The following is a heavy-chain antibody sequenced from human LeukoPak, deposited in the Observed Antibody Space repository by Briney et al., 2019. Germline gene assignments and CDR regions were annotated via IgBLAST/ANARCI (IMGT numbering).Heavy chain of an antibody. D-gene: IGHD2-15*01. V-gene: IGHV4-59*01. J-gene: IGHJ3*02. CDR2: IYYSGST. Sequence: PSETLSLTCTVSGGSISSYYWSWIRQPPGRGLEWIGYIYYSGSTNYNPSLKSRVTISVDTSKNQFSLKLSSVTAADTAVYHCARVGCSGGSCYDDAFDIWGQGTMVTVSS. CDR1: GGSISSYY. CDR3: ARVGCSGGSCYDDAFDI.